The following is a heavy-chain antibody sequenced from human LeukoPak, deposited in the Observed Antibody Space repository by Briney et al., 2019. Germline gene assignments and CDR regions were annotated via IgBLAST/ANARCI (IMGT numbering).Heavy chain of an antibody. D-gene: IGHD6-6*01. CDR1: GYTFTYYY. CDR3: ATIAASDTEYFQH. J-gene: IGHJ1*01. CDR2: INPSSGST. V-gene: IGHV1-46*01. Sequence: ASVKVSCKASGYTFTYYYMHWVRQAPGQGLEWMGIINPSSGSTSYAQKFQGRVTMTRDTSTSTVYMDVSSLRSDDTAVYYCATIAASDTEYFQHWGQGTLVTVSS.